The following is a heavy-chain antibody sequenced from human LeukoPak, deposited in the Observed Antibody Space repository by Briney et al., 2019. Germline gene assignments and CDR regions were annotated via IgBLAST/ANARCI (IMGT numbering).Heavy chain of an antibody. CDR3: AREDGYNYGYFDY. D-gene: IGHD5-24*01. CDR2: IKQDGSEK. CDR1: GFTFSSYW. Sequence: GGSLRLSCAASGFTFSSYWMGWVRQAPGKGLEWVANIKQDGSEKYYVDSVKGRFTISRDNAKNSLYLQMNSLRAEDTAVYYCAREDGYNYGYFDYWGQGTLVTVSS. V-gene: IGHV3-7*01. J-gene: IGHJ4*02.